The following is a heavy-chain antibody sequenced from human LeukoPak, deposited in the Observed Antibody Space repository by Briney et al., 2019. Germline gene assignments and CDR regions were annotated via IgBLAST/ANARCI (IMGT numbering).Heavy chain of an antibody. J-gene: IGHJ3*02. CDR3: ARGRGYGGNYLRAFDI. Sequence: SETLSLTCTVSGGSVTTYYWSWIRRPPGKGLEWIAYIYYSGSTNYNPSLKSRVTISVDTSKNQLSLKLSSVTAADTAVYYCARGRGYGGNYLRAFDIWGQGTMVSVSS. D-gene: IGHD1-26*01. CDR1: GGSVTTYY. CDR2: IYYSGST. V-gene: IGHV4-59*08.